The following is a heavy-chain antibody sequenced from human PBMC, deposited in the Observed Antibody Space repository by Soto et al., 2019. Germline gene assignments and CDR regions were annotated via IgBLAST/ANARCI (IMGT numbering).Heavy chain of an antibody. Sequence: GGSLRLSCAASGFTFSSYAMSWVRQAPGKGLERVSAISGSGGSTYYADSVKGRFTISRDNSKNTLYLQMNSLRAEDTAVYYCAKDLNYDSSGYYYPDAFDIWGQGTMVTVSS. CDR3: AKDLNYDSSGYYYPDAFDI. CDR2: ISGSGGST. CDR1: GFTFSSYA. J-gene: IGHJ3*02. D-gene: IGHD3-22*01. V-gene: IGHV3-23*01.